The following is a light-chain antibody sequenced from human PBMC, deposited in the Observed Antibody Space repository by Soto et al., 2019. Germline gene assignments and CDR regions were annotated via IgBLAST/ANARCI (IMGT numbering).Light chain of an antibody. CDR2: KAS. Sequence: DIQMTQSPSTLSASVGDRVTITCRASQSISVWLAWYQQKAGKAPNLLIYKASRLESGVPSRFSGSGSETEFTLTISSLQPDDFATYYCQRYNSYWTFGQGTKVDIK. J-gene: IGKJ1*01. CDR3: QRYNSYWT. CDR1: QSISVW. V-gene: IGKV1-5*03.